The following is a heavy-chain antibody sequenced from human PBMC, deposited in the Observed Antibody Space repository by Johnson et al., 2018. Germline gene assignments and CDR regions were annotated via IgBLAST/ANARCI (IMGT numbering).Heavy chain of an antibody. D-gene: IGHD5-24*01. CDR1: GFTFSIYS. V-gene: IGHV3-30-3*01. Sequence: QVQLVESGGGVVKPGRSLRLSCAASGFTFSIYSMHWVRQAPGKGLEWVAGISDDGIYKYYADPVKGRFTISRDNSNEPLSLQMVRLRAEDTAVYYCAKDRTGNWHGHFQYWGQGTLVTVSS. CDR3: AKDRTGNWHGHFQY. J-gene: IGHJ1*01. CDR2: ISDDGIYK.